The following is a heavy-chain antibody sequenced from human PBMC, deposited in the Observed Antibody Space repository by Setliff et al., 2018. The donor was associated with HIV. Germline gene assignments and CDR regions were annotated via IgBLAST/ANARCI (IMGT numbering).Heavy chain of an antibody. J-gene: IGHJ4*02. V-gene: IGHV4-34*01. Sequence: PSETLSLTCAVYGGSFRGYYWSWIRQPPGKGLEWIGEINHSGSTNYNPSLKSRVTISVDTSKSQFSLKLSSVTAADTALYYCARPVAVAGSRHFDYWGQGTLVTVSS. CDR1: GGSFRGYY. D-gene: IGHD6-19*01. CDR2: INHSGST. CDR3: ARPVAVAGSRHFDY.